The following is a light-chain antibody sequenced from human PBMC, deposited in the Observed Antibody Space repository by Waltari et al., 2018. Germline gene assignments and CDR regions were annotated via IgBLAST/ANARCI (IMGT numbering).Light chain of an antibody. CDR2: EGS. CDR3: SSYAGGSTYV. CDR1: YSNVGSYRF. J-gene: IGLJ1*01. V-gene: IGLV2-23*01. Sequence: QSALTQPASVSGSLGQSITISCTGTYSNVGSYRFVSWYQHHPDKAPILMISEGSKRPSGVSNRFSCSKSGNTASLTIAGLQAEDEAYYYCSSYAGGSTYVFGTGTKVTVL.